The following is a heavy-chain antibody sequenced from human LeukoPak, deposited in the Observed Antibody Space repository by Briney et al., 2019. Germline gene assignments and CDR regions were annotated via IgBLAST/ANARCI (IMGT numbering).Heavy chain of an antibody. J-gene: IGHJ4*02. CDR2: ISPYNGNT. D-gene: IGHD3-22*01. V-gene: IGHV1-18*01. Sequence: ASVKVSCKASGYTFTSYGISWVRQAPGQGLEWMGWISPYNGNTNHAQKLQGRVTMTTDTSTSTAYMELRSLRSDDTAVYYCARGLFGYYDSSGYYFFDYWGQGTLVTVSS. CDR3: ARGLFGYYDSSGYYFFDY. CDR1: GYTFTSYG.